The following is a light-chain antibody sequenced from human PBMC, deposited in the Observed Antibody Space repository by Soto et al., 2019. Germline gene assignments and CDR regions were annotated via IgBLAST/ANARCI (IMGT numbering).Light chain of an antibody. Sequence: QSLLTQPASVSGSPGQSITISCTGPSSDVGSYNLVSWYQQHPGKAPKLMIYESSKRPSGVSNRFSGSNSGNTASLPISGLQAADESDYYCCSYAGSSTFVFGTGTKV. CDR1: SSDVGSYNL. CDR3: CSYAGSSTFV. J-gene: IGLJ1*01. CDR2: ESS. V-gene: IGLV2-23*01.